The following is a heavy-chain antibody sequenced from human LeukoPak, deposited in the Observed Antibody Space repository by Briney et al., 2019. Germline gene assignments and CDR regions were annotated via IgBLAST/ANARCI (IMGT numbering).Heavy chain of an antibody. Sequence: PGGSLRLSCAAFGFTVSVNYMSWVRQAPGKGLECVSVIYSGGNTYYADSVKGRFTISRDNSKNTLYLQMNSLRAEDTAVYYCARDPYSGNYGPYYYYYMDVWGKGTTVTISS. CDR3: ARDPYSGNYGPYYYYYMDV. CDR1: GFTVSVNY. CDR2: IYSGGNT. D-gene: IGHD1-26*01. V-gene: IGHV3-66*01. J-gene: IGHJ6*03.